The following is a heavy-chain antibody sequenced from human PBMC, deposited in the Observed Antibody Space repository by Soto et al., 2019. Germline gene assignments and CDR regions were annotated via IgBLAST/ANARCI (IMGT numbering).Heavy chain of an antibody. CDR3: AKDDAPTTPSTFDS. D-gene: IGHD2-15*01. J-gene: IGHJ4*02. Sequence: GGSLRLSCTASGFSFSNYAVTWVRQAPGKGLEWVSSIGGDTSYTYYADSVKGRFTISRDTSRSTLSLQMNSLRAEDTAVYYCAKDDAPTTPSTFDSWGQGALVTVSS. CDR1: GFSFSNYA. V-gene: IGHV3-23*01. CDR2: IGGDTSYT.